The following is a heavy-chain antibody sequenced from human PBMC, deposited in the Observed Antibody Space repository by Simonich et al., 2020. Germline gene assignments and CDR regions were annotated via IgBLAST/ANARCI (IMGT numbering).Heavy chain of an antibody. J-gene: IGHJ6*02. Sequence: QVQLQESGPGLVKPSETLSLTCAVSGYSISRGYYWGWIRQPPGKGLEWIGCIYHSGSTYYNPSLTSRVTISVDTSKNQFSLKLSSVTAADTAVYYCARVGYSNYYYYGMDVWGQGTTVTVSS. CDR1: GYSISRGYY. CDR3: ARVGYSNYYYYGMDV. CDR2: IYHSGST. D-gene: IGHD6-13*01. V-gene: IGHV4-38-2*01.